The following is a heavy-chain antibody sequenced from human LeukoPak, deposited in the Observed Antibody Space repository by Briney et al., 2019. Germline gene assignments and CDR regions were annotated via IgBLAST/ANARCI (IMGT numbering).Heavy chain of an antibody. Sequence: PSETLSLPCAVYGEPFSGYYWSWIPEPPGKGLEWLGEISHRGSPNYSPSLKSRVTISVDTSKIQFSLKLSSVTAADTAVYYCASLTGIAARGVDNWFDPWGQGTLVTVSS. D-gene: IGHD6-6*01. J-gene: IGHJ5*02. CDR1: GEPFSGYY. CDR2: ISHRGSP. CDR3: ASLTGIAARGVDNWFDP. V-gene: IGHV4-34*01.